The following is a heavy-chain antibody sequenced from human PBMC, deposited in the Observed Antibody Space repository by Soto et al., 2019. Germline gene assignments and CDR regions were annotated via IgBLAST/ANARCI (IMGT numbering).Heavy chain of an antibody. V-gene: IGHV3-33*01. CDR1: GFTFSSYG. CDR2: IWYDGSNK. J-gene: IGHJ6*02. CDR3: ARERRAPTATPYYYYYGMDV. Sequence: GGSLRLSCAASGFTFSSYGMHWVRQAPGKGLEWVAVIWYDGSNKYYADSVKGRFTISRDNSKNTLYLQMNSLRAEDPAVYYCARERRAPTATPYYYYYGMDVWGQGTTVTVSS.